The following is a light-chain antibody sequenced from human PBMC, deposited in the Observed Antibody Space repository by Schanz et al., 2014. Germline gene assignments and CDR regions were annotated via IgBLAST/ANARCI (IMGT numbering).Light chain of an antibody. CDR3: SSYTSSSTLV. V-gene: IGLV2-14*03. Sequence: QSALTQPRSVSGSPGQSVTISCTGTSSDVGGYNYVSWYQQHPGKAPKLMIYDVSNRPSGVSNRFSASKSGNTASLTISGLQAEDEADYYCSSYTSSSTLVFGGGTKLTVL. CDR2: DVS. CDR1: SSDVGGYNY. J-gene: IGLJ2*01.